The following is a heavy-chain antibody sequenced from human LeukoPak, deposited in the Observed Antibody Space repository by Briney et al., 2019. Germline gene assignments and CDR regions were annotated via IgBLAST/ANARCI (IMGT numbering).Heavy chain of an antibody. CDR3: ARDTTGGLNWFDP. V-gene: IGHV4-30-2*01. CDR1: GGSISSGGYY. D-gene: IGHD4-11*01. Sequence: PSETLSLTCTVSGGSISSGGYYWSWIRQPPGKGLEWIGYIYHSGSTYYNPSLKGRVTISVDRSKNQFSLKLSSVTAADTAVYYCARDTTGGLNWFDPWGQGTLVTVSS. CDR2: IYHSGST. J-gene: IGHJ5*02.